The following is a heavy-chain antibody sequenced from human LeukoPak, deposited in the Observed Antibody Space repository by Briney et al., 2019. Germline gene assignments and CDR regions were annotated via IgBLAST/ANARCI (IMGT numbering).Heavy chain of an antibody. J-gene: IGHJ4*02. CDR1: GGSISSYY. D-gene: IGHD3-10*01. Sequence: PSETLSLTCTVSGGSISSYYWSWIRQPPGKGLEWIGYIYYSGSTYYNPSLKSRVTITVDTSKNQFSLKLRSVTAADTAVYYCARDYYGAGLTYFDYWGQGTLVTVSS. CDR2: IYYSGST. CDR3: ARDYYGAGLTYFDY. V-gene: IGHV4-30-4*01.